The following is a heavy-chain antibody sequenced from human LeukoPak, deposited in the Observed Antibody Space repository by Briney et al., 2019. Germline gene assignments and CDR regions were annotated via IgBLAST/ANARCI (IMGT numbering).Heavy chain of an antibody. V-gene: IGHV4-38-2*02. CDR3: ARTYYYGSGSYTYFDY. Sequence: SETLSLTCTVSGYSISSGYYWGWIRQPPGKGREWIGSIYHGGSTYYNPSLKSRVTISVDTSKNQFSLKLSSVTAADTAVYYCARTYYYGSGSYTYFDYWGQGTLVTVSS. J-gene: IGHJ4*02. CDR1: GYSISSGYY. CDR2: IYHGGST. D-gene: IGHD3-10*01.